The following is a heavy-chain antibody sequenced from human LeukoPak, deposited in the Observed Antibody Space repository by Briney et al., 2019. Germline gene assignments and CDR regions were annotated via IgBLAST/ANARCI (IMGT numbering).Heavy chain of an antibody. V-gene: IGHV3-33*01. CDR1: GFTFSSYG. CDR3: ARARWELLSVPDAFDI. D-gene: IGHD1-26*01. Sequence: GGSLRLSWAASGFTFSSYGMHWVRQAPGKGLEWVAVIWYDGSNKYYAGSVKGRFTISRDNSKNTMYLQMNSLRAEDTDVYYCARARWELLSVPDAFDIWGQGTMVTVSS. CDR2: IWYDGSNK. J-gene: IGHJ3*02.